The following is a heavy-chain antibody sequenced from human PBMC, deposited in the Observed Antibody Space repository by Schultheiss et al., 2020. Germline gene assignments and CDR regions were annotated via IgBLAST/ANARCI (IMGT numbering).Heavy chain of an antibody. D-gene: IGHD6-19*01. CDR1: GGSISSGDYY. CDR2: IYYSGST. Sequence: SQTLSLTCTVSGGSISSGDYYWSWIRQPPGNGLEWIGYIYYSGSTNYNPSLKSRVTISVDTSKNQFSLKLSSVTAADTAVYYCARADPLAVVNFDYWGQGTLVTVSS. J-gene: IGHJ4*02. CDR3: ARADPLAVVNFDY. V-gene: IGHV4-61*08.